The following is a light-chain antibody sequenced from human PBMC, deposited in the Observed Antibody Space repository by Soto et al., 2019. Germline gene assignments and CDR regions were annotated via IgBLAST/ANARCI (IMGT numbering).Light chain of an antibody. J-gene: IGKJ3*01. CDR1: QSISSW. V-gene: IGKV1-5*01. CDR3: QQYHSWLT. Sequence: DIQMTQSPSTLSASVGDRVTITCRASQSISSWLAWYQQKPGKAPKVLIYDASSLESGVPSRFSGSGSGTEFTLTISSLQPDDFATYYCQQYHSWLTFGPGTKVDIK. CDR2: DAS.